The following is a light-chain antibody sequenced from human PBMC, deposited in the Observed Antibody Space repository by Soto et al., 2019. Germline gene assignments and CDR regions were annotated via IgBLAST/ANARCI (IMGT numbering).Light chain of an antibody. J-gene: IGKJ1*01. Sequence: EIVLTQTPLSLSVTPGQPASISCKSSQNLLHSDGRTFLYWYLQKPGQSPQLLIYEVSNCFSGVPDRFSGSGSGTDFTLKVSRVEAEDVGVYYCLQSTQLPWTFGQGTKVEI. CDR2: EVS. V-gene: IGKV2D-29*02. CDR3: LQSTQLPWT. CDR1: QNLLHSDGRTF.